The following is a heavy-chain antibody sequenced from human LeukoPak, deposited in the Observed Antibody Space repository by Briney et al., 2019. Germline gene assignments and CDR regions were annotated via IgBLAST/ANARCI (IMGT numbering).Heavy chain of an antibody. CDR3: AKVDGTVYFDY. CDR1: GFTFSTYA. J-gene: IGHJ4*02. Sequence: GGSLRLSCAASGFTFSTYAMTWVRQAPGKGLEWVSTISGSGGNTYYADSVKGRFTISRDNSKNTLSLRMNSLRAEDTAVYYCAKVDGTVYFDYWGQGTLVTVSS. CDR2: ISGSGGNT. D-gene: IGHD5-24*01. V-gene: IGHV3-23*01.